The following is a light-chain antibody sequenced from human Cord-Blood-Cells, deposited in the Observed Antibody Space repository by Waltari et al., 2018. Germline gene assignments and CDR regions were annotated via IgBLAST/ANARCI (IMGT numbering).Light chain of an antibody. V-gene: IGKV3-15*01. CDR3: QQYNNWPLT. CDR1: QSVSSN. CDR2: GAS. J-gene: IGKJ4*01. Sequence: EIVMPQSPATLSVSPGVRATLSCRASQSVSSNLAWYQQKPGQAPRLLIYGASTRATGIPARFSGSGSGTEFTLTISSLQSEDFAVYYCQQYNNWPLTFGGGTKVEIK.